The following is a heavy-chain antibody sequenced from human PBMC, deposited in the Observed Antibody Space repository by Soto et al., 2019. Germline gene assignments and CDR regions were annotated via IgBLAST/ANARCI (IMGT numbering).Heavy chain of an antibody. J-gene: IGHJ4*02. CDR3: VRRGCDSIFGSLDY. V-gene: IGHV4-4*02. D-gene: IGHD2-21*02. CDR2: IYYSGST. CDR1: GGSISSGDW. Sequence: QVQLQESGPGLVKPSGTLSLTCAVSGGSISSGDWCWSWVRQSPGKGLEWIGEIYYSGSTTYNPSRKGRVTISADKSENQFSLRLSSVTAADTAVYYCVRRGCDSIFGSLDYGGQGTLVTVSS.